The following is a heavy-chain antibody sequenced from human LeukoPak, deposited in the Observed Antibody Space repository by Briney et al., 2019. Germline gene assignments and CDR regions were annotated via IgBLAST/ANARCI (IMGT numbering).Heavy chain of an antibody. CDR3: ARVGATGTADY. D-gene: IGHD1-1*01. V-gene: IGHV3-11*06. CDR2: ISKSGSDT. CDR1: GFTFSDYY. Sequence: GGSLRLSCAAFGFTFSDYYMSWIRQAPGKGLEWVSYISKSGSDTDFADSVKGRFTISRDNAKNSLYLQMNSLRAEDTAVYYCARVGATGTADYWGQGTLVTVSS. J-gene: IGHJ4*02.